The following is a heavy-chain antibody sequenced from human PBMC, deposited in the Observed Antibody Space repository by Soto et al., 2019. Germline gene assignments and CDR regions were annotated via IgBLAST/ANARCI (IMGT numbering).Heavy chain of an antibody. V-gene: IGHV4-39*01. CDR2: IHYSGST. CDR3: AAHDSGGYYAEY. Sequence: QLQLQESGPGLVKPSETLSLTCTVSGDSVTISDYYWGWIRQPPGKGLVWIGSIHYSGSTYYNPSLKSRVTISGDTSKKQFSLKLTSVTAADAAVYYCAAHDSGGYYAEYWGQGTLVTVSA. D-gene: IGHD3-22*01. CDR1: GDSVTISDYY. J-gene: IGHJ4*02.